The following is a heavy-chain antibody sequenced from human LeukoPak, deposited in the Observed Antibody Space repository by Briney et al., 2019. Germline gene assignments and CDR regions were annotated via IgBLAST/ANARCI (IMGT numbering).Heavy chain of an antibody. CDR2: IYTSGST. D-gene: IGHD2-2*01. V-gene: IGHV4-4*09. CDR3: ARQKCTSTSCLTKNAFDI. J-gene: IGHJ3*02. CDR1: GSLLCYY. Sequence: SEPLSLPFPISGSLLCYYWSWIRQPPGKGLEWIGYIYTSGSTNYNPSLESRVTISVDTSKNQFSLDLSSVTAADTAVYYCARQKCTSTSCLTKNAFDIWGQGTMVTVSS.